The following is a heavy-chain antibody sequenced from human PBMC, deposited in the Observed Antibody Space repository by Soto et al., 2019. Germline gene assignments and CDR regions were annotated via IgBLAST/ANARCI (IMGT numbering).Heavy chain of an antibody. CDR2: INSDGTST. Sequence: GGSLRLSCAAYGFPFVSYWMHWVRQVPGKGLVWVSRINSDGTSTEYADFVKGRFTISRDNARNMLYLQMDSLRAEDTAVYYCARVGCDGTSCSSWDYWGQGTLVTVSS. CDR3: ARVGCDGTSCSSWDY. D-gene: IGHD2-2*01. CDR1: GFPFVSYW. V-gene: IGHV3-74*03. J-gene: IGHJ4*02.